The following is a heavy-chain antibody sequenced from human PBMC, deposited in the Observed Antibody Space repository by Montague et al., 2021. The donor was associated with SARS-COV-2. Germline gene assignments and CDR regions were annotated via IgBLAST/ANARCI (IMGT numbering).Heavy chain of an antibody. V-gene: IGHV4-39*01. CDR1: GASRSTKNYY. D-gene: IGHD3-16*01. CDR2: ISYSATT. J-gene: IGHJ4*02. Sequence: SETLSLTCTFSGASRSTKNYYWGWIRQPPGKGLEWIGSISYSATTYSNPSLKSRVTISVDTSRNQLSLNLSSVTAADTAVYYCARLGITFGGGCVIRYYFDFWGQGTLVTVSS. CDR3: ARLGITFGGGCVIRYYFDF.